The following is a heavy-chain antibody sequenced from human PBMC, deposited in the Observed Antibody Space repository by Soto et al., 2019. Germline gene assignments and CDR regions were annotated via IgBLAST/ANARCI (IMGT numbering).Heavy chain of an antibody. J-gene: IGHJ5*02. CDR2: MYHSGST. Sequence: SETLSLTCAVSGGSISSGGYSWSWIRQPPGKGLEWIGYMYHSGSTYYNPSLKSRVTISIDRSKNQFSLKLNSMTAADTAVYYRARVPTPLAQATLVT. D-gene: IGHD4-17*01. CDR3: ARVPTP. V-gene: IGHV4-30-2*01. CDR1: GGSISSGGYS.